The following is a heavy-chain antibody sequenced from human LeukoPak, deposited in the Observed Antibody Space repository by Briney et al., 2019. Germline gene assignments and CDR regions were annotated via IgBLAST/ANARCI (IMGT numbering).Heavy chain of an antibody. Sequence: SETLSLTCTVSGGSISSGGYYWNWIRQHPGKGLEWIGYIYYSGSTYYNPSLKSRVTISVDTSKNQFSLKLSSVTAADTAVYYCARAPPPYDSSGYYIDYWGQGTLVTVSS. CDR3: ARAPPPYDSSGYYIDY. CDR1: GGSISSGGYY. J-gene: IGHJ4*02. D-gene: IGHD3-22*01. V-gene: IGHV4-31*03. CDR2: IYYSGST.